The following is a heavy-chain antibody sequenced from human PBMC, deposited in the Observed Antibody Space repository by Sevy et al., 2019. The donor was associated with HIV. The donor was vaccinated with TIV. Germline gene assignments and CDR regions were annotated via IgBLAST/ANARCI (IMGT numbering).Heavy chain of an antibody. J-gene: IGHJ4*02. D-gene: IGHD2-2*01. CDR2: ISGGGEST. V-gene: IGHV3-23*01. Sequence: GGSLRLSCAASGFNFSSHAMCWVRQAPGKGLEWVSTISGGGESTLYADSVKGRFTISSDRSKNMLYLQMNSLRAEDTALYYCAKGINCIGTSCNGYWGQRTLVTVSS. CDR1: GFNFSSHA. CDR3: AKGINCIGTSCNGY.